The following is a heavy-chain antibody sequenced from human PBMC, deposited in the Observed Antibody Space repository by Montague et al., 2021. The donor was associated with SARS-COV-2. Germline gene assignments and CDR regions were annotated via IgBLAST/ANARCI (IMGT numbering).Heavy chain of an antibody. CDR3: ARQKMGSVTIFGVVVHDRWFDP. D-gene: IGHD3-3*01. Sequence: SETLSLTCTVSGGSISSSSYYWGWIRQPTGKGLEWIGNIYYSGSTYYNPSLKSRVTISVDTSKNQFSLKLSSVTAADTAVYYCARQKMGSVTIFGVVVHDRWFDPWGQGTLVTVSS. V-gene: IGHV4-39*01. CDR2: IYYSGST. CDR1: GGSISSSSYY. J-gene: IGHJ5*02.